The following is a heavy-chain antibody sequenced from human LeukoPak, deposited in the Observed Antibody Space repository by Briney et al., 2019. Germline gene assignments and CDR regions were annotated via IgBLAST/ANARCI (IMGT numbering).Heavy chain of an antibody. CDR3: ARSRIAVAVPLK. J-gene: IGHJ4*02. Sequence: GGSLRLSCAASGFTFSSYAMSWVRQAPGKGLEWVAVISYDGSNKYYADSVKGRFTISRDNSKNTLYLQMNSLRAEDTAVYYCARSRIAVAVPLKWGQGTLVTVSS. CDR2: ISYDGSNK. CDR1: GFTFSSYA. D-gene: IGHD6-19*01. V-gene: IGHV3-30*04.